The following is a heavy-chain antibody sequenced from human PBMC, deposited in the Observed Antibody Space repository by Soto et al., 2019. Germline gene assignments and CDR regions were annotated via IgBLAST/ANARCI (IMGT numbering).Heavy chain of an antibody. J-gene: IGHJ4*02. Sequence: PSETLSLTCAVSGGSISSGGYSWSWIRQPPGKGLEWIGYIYHSGSTYYNPSLKSRVTISVDRSKNQFSLKLSSVTAADTAVYYCARFYDSSGYSDYWGQGTLVTVS. CDR2: IYHSGST. D-gene: IGHD3-22*01. V-gene: IGHV4-30-2*01. CDR1: GGSISSGGYS. CDR3: ARFYDSSGYSDY.